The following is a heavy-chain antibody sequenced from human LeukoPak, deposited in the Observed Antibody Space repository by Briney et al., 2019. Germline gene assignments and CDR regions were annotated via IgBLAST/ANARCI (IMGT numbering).Heavy chain of an antibody. D-gene: IGHD2-21*02. CDR2: ISSSSSSI. V-gene: IGHV3-48*02. J-gene: IGHJ4*02. CDR1: GFTFSNYA. CDR3: TKESVTYLDY. Sequence: GGSLRLSCLASGFTFSNYAMSWVRQAPGKGLEWVSYISSSSSSIYYADSVKGRFTISRDNAKNSLYLQMNSLRDEDTAVYYCTKESVTYLDYWGQGTLVTVSS.